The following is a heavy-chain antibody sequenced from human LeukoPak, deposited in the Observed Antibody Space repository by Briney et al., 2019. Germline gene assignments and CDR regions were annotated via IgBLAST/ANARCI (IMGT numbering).Heavy chain of an antibody. CDR1: GLTVVSNY. CDR3: ARGDDSGYYDYFDY. J-gene: IGHJ4*02. CDR2: IYTGGNT. D-gene: IGHD3-22*01. Sequence: GGSLRLSCEASGLTVVSNYLSWVRQAPGKGLEWVSTIYTGGNTYYAASVKGRFTISRDFSKNTVFLHMNSLRAEDTAMYYCARGDDSGYYDYFDYWGQGALVTVSS. V-gene: IGHV3-53*01.